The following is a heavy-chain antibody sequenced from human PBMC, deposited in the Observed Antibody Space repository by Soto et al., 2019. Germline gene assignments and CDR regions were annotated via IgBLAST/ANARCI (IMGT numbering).Heavy chain of an antibody. CDR2: IYYSGST. D-gene: IGHD3-3*01. CDR3: ASLITYYDFWGGSNLGVWFDP. Sequence: PSETLSLTCTVSGGSISSSSYYWGWIRRPPGKGLEWIGSIYYSGSTYYNPSLKSRVTISVDTSKNQFSLKLSSVTAADTAVYYCASLITYYDFWGGSNLGVWFDPWGQGTLVTVSS. CDR1: GGSISSSSYY. V-gene: IGHV4-39*01. J-gene: IGHJ5*02.